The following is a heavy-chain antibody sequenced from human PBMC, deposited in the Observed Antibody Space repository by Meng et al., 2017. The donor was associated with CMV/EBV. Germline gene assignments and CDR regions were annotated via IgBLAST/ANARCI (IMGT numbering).Heavy chain of an antibody. CDR3: AILIVGATIGTFDY. CDR1: GGSISSSNW. CDR2: SYHSGST. V-gene: IGHV4-4*02. D-gene: IGHD1-26*01. J-gene: IGHJ4*02. Sequence: GSLRLSCAVSGGSISSSNWWSWVRQPPGKGLEWIGESYHSGSTNYNPSLKSRVTISVDKSKNQFSLKLSSVTAADTAVYYCAILIVGATIGTFDYWGQGTLVTVSS.